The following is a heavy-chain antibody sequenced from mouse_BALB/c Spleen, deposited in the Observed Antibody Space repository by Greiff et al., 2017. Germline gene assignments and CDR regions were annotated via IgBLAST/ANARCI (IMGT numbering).Heavy chain of an antibody. CDR3: DLGLAY. D-gene: IGHD4-1*01. V-gene: IGHV14-3*02. J-gene: IGHJ3*01. Sequence: EVKLQESGAELVKPGASVKLSCTASGFNIKDTYMHWVKQRPEQGLEWIGRIDPANGNTKYDPKFQGKATITADTSSNTAYLQLSSLTSEDTAVYYCDLGLAYWGQGTLVTVSA. CDR1: GFNIKDTY. CDR2: IDPANGNT.